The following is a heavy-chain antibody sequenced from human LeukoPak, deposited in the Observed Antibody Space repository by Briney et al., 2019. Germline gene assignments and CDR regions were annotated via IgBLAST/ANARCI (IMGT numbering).Heavy chain of an antibody. J-gene: IGHJ5*02. Sequence: SETLSLTCAVYGGSFSGYYWSWIRQPPGKGLEWIGEINHSGSTNYNPSLKSRVTISVDTSKNQFSLKLSSVTAADTAVYYCARGRRGVATICWFDPWGQGTLVTVSS. V-gene: IGHV4-34*01. CDR3: ARGRRGVATICWFDP. D-gene: IGHD5-12*01. CDR1: GGSFSGYY. CDR2: INHSGST.